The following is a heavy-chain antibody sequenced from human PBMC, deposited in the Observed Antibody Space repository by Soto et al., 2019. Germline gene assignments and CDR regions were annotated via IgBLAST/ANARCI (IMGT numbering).Heavy chain of an antibody. CDR3: ARGIAAAGTDLNWFDP. D-gene: IGHD6-13*01. CDR2: IYYSGST. V-gene: IGHV4-31*03. J-gene: IGHJ5*02. CDR1: GGSISSSSYY. Sequence: SETLSLTCTVSGGSISSSSYYWGWIRQPPGKGLEWIGYIYYSGSTYYNPSLKSRVTISVDTSKNQFSLKLSSVTAADTAVYYCARGIAAAGTDLNWFDPWGQGTLVTVS.